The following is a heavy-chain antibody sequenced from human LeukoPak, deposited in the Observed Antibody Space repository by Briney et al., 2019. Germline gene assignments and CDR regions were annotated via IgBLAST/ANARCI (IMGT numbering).Heavy chain of an antibody. Sequence: SETLSLTCTVSGGSISSSSYYWGWIRQPPGKGLEWIGSIYYSGSTYYNPSLKSRVTISVDTSKNQFSLKLSSVTAADTAVYYCARDSNVVTAIQYYYYYMDVWGKGTTVTVSS. J-gene: IGHJ6*03. CDR2: IYYSGST. CDR1: GGSISSSSYY. CDR3: ARDSNVVTAIQYYYYYMDV. V-gene: IGHV4-39*07. D-gene: IGHD2-21*02.